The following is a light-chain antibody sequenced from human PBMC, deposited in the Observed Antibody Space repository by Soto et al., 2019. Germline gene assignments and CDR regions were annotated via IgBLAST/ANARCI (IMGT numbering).Light chain of an antibody. CDR1: QSVNNN. CDR3: QQYDNWRT. Sequence: EIVMTQSPATLSVTQGERATLSCRASQSVNNNLAWYQQKPGQAPRLVIHGASIRATGIAARFSGSGSGTEFTLTISSLQSEDFAVYYCQQYDNWRTLGQGTKVDSK. V-gene: IGKV3-15*01. J-gene: IGKJ1*01. CDR2: GAS.